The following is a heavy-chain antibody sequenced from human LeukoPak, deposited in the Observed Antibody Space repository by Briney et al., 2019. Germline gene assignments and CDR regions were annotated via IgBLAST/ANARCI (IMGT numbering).Heavy chain of an antibody. D-gene: IGHD2-8*01. Sequence: GGSLRLSCAASGFTFSSYWMSWVRQAPGKGLEWVANIKRDGSEKHYVDSVKGRFTISRDNANNSLYLQMNSLRVEDTAVYYCAKYILYHGAFDIWGQGTMVTVSS. CDR2: IKRDGSEK. CDR1: GFTFSSYW. CDR3: AKYILYHGAFDI. V-gene: IGHV3-7*01. J-gene: IGHJ3*02.